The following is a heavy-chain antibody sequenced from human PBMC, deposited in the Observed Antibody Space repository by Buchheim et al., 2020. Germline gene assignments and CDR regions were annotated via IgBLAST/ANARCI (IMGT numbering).Heavy chain of an antibody. J-gene: IGHJ4*02. CDR1: GGSISSGSYY. CDR3: ARARITIFGMVIDY. D-gene: IGHD3-3*01. Sequence: QVQLQESGPGLVKPSQTLSLTCTVSGGSISSGSYYWSWIRQPAGKGLEWIGRIYTSGSTNYNPSLKSRVTISVDTSKNQFSLKLSSVTAADTAVYYCARARITIFGMVIDYWGQGTL. CDR2: IYTSGST. V-gene: IGHV4-61*02.